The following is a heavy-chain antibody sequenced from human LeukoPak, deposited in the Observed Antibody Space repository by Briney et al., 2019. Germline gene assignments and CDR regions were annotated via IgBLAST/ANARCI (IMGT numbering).Heavy chain of an antibody. CDR3: AKYVVFGELWMGYYFDY. V-gene: IGHV3-23*01. CDR1: GFTFSSYA. J-gene: IGHJ4*02. D-gene: IGHD3-10*01. Sequence: GGSLRLSCAASGFTFSSYAMSWVRHAPGKRLDWVSAISGSGGSTYYADSVKGRFTISRDNSKNTLYLQMNSLRAEDTAVYYCAKYVVFGELWMGYYFDYWGQGTLVTVSS. CDR2: ISGSGGST.